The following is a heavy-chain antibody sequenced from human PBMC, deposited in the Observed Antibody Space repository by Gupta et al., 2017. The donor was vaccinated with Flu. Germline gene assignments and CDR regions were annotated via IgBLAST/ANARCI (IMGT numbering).Heavy chain of an antibody. Sequence: EVQLLESGGGLVQPGGSLRLSCAASGFPFSSYAMSWVRQAPGKGLEWVSAISGSGGSTYYADSVKGRFTISRDNSKNTLYLQMNSLRAEDTAVYYCAKYSGYYDSSGYYWNYFDYWGQGTLVTVSS. V-gene: IGHV3-23*01. J-gene: IGHJ4*02. D-gene: IGHD3-22*01. CDR1: GFPFSSYA. CDR3: AKYSGYYDSSGYYWNYFDY. CDR2: ISGSGGST.